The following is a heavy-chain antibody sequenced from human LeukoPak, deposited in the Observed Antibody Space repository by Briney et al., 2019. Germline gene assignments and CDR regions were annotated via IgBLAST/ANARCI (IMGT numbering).Heavy chain of an antibody. J-gene: IGHJ5*02. V-gene: IGHV3-23*01. Sequence: GGSLRLSCAASGFTFSSYAMSWVRRAPGKGLEWVSAISGGGGSTYYADSVKGRFTISRDNSKNTLYLQMNSLRAEDTAVYYCAKESANWGYNWFDPWGQGTLVTVSS. D-gene: IGHD7-27*01. CDR3: AKESANWGYNWFDP. CDR2: ISGGGGST. CDR1: GFTFSSYA.